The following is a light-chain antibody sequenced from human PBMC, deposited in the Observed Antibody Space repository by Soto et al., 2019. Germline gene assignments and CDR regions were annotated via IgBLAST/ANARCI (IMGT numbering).Light chain of an antibody. CDR3: QQYAVSPLT. J-gene: IGKJ4*01. Sequence: EIVLTQSPGNLSLSPGESATLSCRASQSVGRNYLAWFQHKPDQAPRLLIYDASNRATGVPDRFSGSGSGTDFTLRVTRLEPEDFAVHSCQQYAVSPLTFGGGTTVEIK. CDR1: QSVGRNY. V-gene: IGKV3-20*01. CDR2: DAS.